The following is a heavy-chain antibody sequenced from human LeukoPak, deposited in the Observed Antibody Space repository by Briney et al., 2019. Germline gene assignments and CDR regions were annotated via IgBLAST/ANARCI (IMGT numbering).Heavy chain of an antibody. V-gene: IGHV3-73*01. CDR3: TRMPSRYYPVDY. CDR1: GFTFSGSA. CDR2: IRSKANSYAA. Sequence: GGSLRLSCAASGFTFSGSAMHWVRQASGKGLEWVGRIRSKANSYAAAYAASVKGRFTISRDDSKNTAYLQMNSLKTEDTAVYYCTRMPSRYYPVDYWGQGTLVTVSS. D-gene: IGHD1-26*01. J-gene: IGHJ4*02.